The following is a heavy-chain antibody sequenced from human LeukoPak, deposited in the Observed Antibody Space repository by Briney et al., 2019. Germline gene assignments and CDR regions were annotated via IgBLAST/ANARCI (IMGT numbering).Heavy chain of an antibody. V-gene: IGHV1-2*02. CDR3: ASPARIAVGGTGMRI. D-gene: IGHD6-19*01. Sequence: ASVKVSCKASGYTFTCYYMHWVRQAPGQGLEWMGWINPNSGGTNDAQKFQGRVTMTRDTSISTAYMELSRLRSDDTAVYYCASPARIAVGGTGMRIWGQGTMVTVSS. CDR2: INPNSGGT. J-gene: IGHJ3*02. CDR1: GYTFTCYY.